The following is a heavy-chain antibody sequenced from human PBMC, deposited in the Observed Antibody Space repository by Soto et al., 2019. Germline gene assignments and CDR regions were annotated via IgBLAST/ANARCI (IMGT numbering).Heavy chain of an antibody. J-gene: IGHJ6*02. CDR2: ISYDGSNK. CDR1: GFTFSSYG. Sequence: GGSLRLSCAASGFTFSSYGMHWVRQAPGKGLEWVAVISYDGSNKYYADSVKGRFTISRDNSKNTLYLQMNSLRAEDTAVYYCAKDLTYYYDSSGPSGGMHVWGQGTTVTVSS. CDR3: AKDLTYYYDSSGPSGGMHV. V-gene: IGHV3-30*18. D-gene: IGHD3-22*01.